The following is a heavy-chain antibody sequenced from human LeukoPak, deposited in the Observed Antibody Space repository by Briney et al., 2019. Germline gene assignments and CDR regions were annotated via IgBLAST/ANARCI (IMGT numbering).Heavy chain of an antibody. V-gene: IGHV3-23*01. D-gene: IGHD2-15*01. Sequence: GGSLRLSCAASGFTYRSYAMSWVRQAPGKGLEWVSAISGSGGSTYYADSVKGRFTISRDNSKNTLYLQMNSLRAEDTAVYYCAKLPHIVVVVAPTDAFDIWGQETMVTVSS. CDR2: ISGSGGST. J-gene: IGHJ3*02. CDR1: GFTYRSYA. CDR3: AKLPHIVVVVAPTDAFDI.